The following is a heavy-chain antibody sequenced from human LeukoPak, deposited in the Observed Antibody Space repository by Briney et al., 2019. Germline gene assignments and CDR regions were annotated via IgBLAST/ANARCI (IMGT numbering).Heavy chain of an antibody. D-gene: IGHD2-8*01. CDR3: ARGSVLMSLHI. Sequence: GTSVKVSCKTSGYTFTDYYMHWVRQAPGQGLEWMAWINPNNGGTNYAQEFQGRVTMTRDTSTSTAYMDLSSLRSDDTAVYYCARGSVLMSLHIWGQGTMVTVSS. J-gene: IGHJ3*02. CDR2: INPNNGGT. CDR1: GYTFTDYY. V-gene: IGHV1-2*02.